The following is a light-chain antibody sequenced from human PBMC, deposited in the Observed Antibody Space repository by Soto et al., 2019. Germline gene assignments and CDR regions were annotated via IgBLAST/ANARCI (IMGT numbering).Light chain of an antibody. V-gene: IGKV1-5*01. CDR2: GAS. Sequence: DIPMTQSPSTLSASVGDRVTITCRASQSVSNWLAWYQQRPGKAPQLLMYGASTLDSGVPSRFSGSGSGTNFTLTISSLQPDDFATYYCQHYNSFSATFGPGTKVDIK. CDR3: QHYNSFSAT. J-gene: IGKJ3*01. CDR1: QSVSNW.